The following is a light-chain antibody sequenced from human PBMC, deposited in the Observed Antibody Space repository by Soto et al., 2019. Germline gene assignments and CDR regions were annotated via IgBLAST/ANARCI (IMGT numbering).Light chain of an antibody. V-gene: IGLV2-14*01. CDR1: SSDVGGYDY. Sequence: QPVLTQPASVSGSPGQSITISCTGTSSDVGGYDYVSWYQQHPGTAPKLMIFEVSNRPSGVSDRFSGSKSGNTASLTISGLQADDEADYSCSSYTARSTPVVFGGGTKVTVL. CDR2: EVS. J-gene: IGLJ2*01. CDR3: SSYTARSTPVV.